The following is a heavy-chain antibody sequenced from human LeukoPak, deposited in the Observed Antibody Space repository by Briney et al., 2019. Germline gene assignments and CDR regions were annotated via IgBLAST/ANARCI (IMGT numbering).Heavy chain of an antibody. CDR3: ARDPQAVTAALALHY. CDR2: INHSGST. CDR1: GGSFSGYY. D-gene: IGHD2-21*02. Sequence: PSETLSLTCAVYGGSFSGYYWSWIRQPPGKGLEWIGEINHSGSTNYNPSLKSRVTISVDTSKNQFSLKLGSVPAADTAVYYCARDPQAVTAALALHYWRQGTLVTLSS. J-gene: IGHJ4*02. V-gene: IGHV4-34*01.